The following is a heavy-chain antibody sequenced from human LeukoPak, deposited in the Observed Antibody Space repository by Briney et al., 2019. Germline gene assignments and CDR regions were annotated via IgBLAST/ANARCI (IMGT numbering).Heavy chain of an antibody. J-gene: IGHJ4*02. Sequence: PSATLSLTCTVSGGSISSYYWSWIRQPPGQGLEWIGYIYYSGSTNYNTSCKNRVSIAVDTSKNQFSLKVSSVTAADAAVYYRARGGYYYDSSGYYYGFFDYWGQGTLVTVSS. V-gene: IGHV4-59*07. CDR3: ARGGYYYDSSGYYYGFFDY. CDR1: GGSISSYY. D-gene: IGHD3-22*01. CDR2: IYYSGST.